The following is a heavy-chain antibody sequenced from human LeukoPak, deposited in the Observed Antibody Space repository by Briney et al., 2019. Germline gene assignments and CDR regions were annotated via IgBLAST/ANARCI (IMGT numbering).Heavy chain of an antibody. V-gene: IGHV3-23*01. CDR1: GFTFSSYA. Sequence: GGSLRLSCGACGFTFSSYAMNWVRQAPGKGLEWVSGIRGSDGTTYYADSVKGRFTISRDNSKNTLYLQMNSLRADDTAVYYCAKNRDPQLERGSDYWGQGALVSVSS. CDR3: AKNRDPQLERGSDY. J-gene: IGHJ4*02. CDR2: IRGSDGTT. D-gene: IGHD3-3*01.